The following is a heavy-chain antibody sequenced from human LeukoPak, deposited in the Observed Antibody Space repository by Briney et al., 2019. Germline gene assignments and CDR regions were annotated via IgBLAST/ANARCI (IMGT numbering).Heavy chain of an antibody. CDR2: IWYDGSNK. J-gene: IGHJ4*02. CDR1: GFTFSSYG. D-gene: IGHD6-13*01. V-gene: IGHV3-33*01. CDR3: ARARQQLARGSFDY. Sequence: PGRSLRLSCAASGFTFSSYGMHWVRQAPGKGLEWVAVIWYDGSNKYYADSVKGRFTISRDNSKNTLYLQMNSLRAEDTAVYYCARARQQLARGSFDYWGQGALVTVSS.